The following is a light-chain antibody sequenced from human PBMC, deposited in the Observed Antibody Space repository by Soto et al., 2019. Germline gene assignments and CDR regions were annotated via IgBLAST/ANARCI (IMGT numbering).Light chain of an antibody. CDR3: QQYGSSPRT. CDR1: QSVSSSY. J-gene: IGKJ1*01. Sequence: EIVLTQSPGTLSLSPGEGATLSCRASQSVSSSYLAWYQLKPGQAPRLLIHGASSRATGIPDRFSGSGSGTDFTLTISRLEPEDFPVYYCQQYGSSPRTFGQGTKVDIK. V-gene: IGKV3-20*01. CDR2: GAS.